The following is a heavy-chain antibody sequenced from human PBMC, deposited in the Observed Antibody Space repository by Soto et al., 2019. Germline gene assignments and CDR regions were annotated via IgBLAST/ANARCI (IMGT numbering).Heavy chain of an antibody. J-gene: IGHJ4*02. CDR3: ARGSTGYSSSWYRY. CDR1: GGSISSYY. Sequence: QVQLQESGPGLVKPSETLSLTCTVSGGSISSYYWSWIRQPPGKGLEWIGYIYNSGSTNYNPSLHGRVTISVATSKNQFSLKLSSVTAADTAVYYCARGSTGYSSSWYRYWGQGTLVTVSS. V-gene: IGHV4-59*08. CDR2: IYNSGST. D-gene: IGHD6-13*01.